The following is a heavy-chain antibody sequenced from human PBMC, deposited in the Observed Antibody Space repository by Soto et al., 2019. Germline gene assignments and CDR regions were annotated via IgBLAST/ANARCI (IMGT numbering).Heavy chain of an antibody. V-gene: IGHV4-39*01. D-gene: IGHD4-17*01. J-gene: IGHJ6*02. CDR1: GGSISSSSYY. CDR3: ARSLTTVLTMDV. Sequence: QLQLQESGPGLVKPSETLSLTCTVSGGSISSSSYYWGWIRQPPGKGLEWIGSIYDSGSTYYNPSLKSRVTISVDTSKNQFSLKLSSVTAADTAVYYCARSLTTVLTMDVWGQGTTVTVPS. CDR2: IYDSGST.